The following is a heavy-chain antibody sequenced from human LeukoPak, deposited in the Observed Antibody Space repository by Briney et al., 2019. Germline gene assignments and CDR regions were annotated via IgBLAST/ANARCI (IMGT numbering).Heavy chain of an antibody. J-gene: IGHJ4*02. Sequence: PSETLSLTCTVSGASIRSGDYYWSWIRQPPGKGLEWIGSIYHSGSTYYNPSLKSRVTLSVDTSKNQFSLKLSSVTAADTALYYCAKIVVLVAAPQVDYWGQGTLVTVSS. V-gene: IGHV4-39*01. CDR3: AKIVVLVAAPQVDY. D-gene: IGHD2-15*01. CDR1: GASIRSGDYY. CDR2: IYHSGST.